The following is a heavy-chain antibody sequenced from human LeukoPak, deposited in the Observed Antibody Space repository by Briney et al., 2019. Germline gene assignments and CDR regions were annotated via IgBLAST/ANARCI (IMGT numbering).Heavy chain of an antibody. CDR2: INSDGSST. D-gene: IGHD6-19*01. V-gene: IGHV3-74*01. J-gene: IGHJ5*02. CDR3: ARDEDGPSGWYNWFDP. CDR1: GFTFSSYW. Sequence: PGGSLRLSYAASGFTFSSYWMHWVRQAPGKGLVWVSRINSDGSSTSYADSVKGRFTISRDNAKNTLYLQMNSLRAEDTAVYYCARDEDGPSGWYNWFDPWGQGTLVTVSS.